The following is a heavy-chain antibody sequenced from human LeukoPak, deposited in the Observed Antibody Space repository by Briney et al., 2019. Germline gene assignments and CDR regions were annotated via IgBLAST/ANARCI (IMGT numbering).Heavy chain of an antibody. J-gene: IGHJ6*02. CDR3: AKHLTATNTYIFFGLDV. CDR1: GYSFKHYG. Sequence: PGGSLRLSCAATGYSFKHYGMHWVRQPPGKGLEWPSAINWNGGGTDYEDSVKGRFTIFRDNDKNYLYLQLSSLRPEDTALYYCAKHLTATNTYIFFGLDVWGQGISVTVSS. V-gene: IGHV3-9*01. CDR2: INWNGGGT. D-gene: IGHD1-26*01.